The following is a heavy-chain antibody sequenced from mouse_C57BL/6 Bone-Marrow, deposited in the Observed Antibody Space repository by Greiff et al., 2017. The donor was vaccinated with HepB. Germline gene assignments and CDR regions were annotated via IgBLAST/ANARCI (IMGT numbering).Heavy chain of an antibody. Sequence: VQLQQSGAELVRPGTSVKVSCKATGYAFTNYLIEWVKQRPGQGLVWIGVINPGSGGTNYNEKFKGKGTLTADKSSSTAYMQLSSLTSEDCAVYFCARGKLGPCAYWGQETLVTVSA. CDR1: GYAFTNYL. CDR2: INPGSGGT. D-gene: IGHD4-1*01. V-gene: IGHV1-54*01. J-gene: IGHJ3*01. CDR3: ARGKLGPCAY.